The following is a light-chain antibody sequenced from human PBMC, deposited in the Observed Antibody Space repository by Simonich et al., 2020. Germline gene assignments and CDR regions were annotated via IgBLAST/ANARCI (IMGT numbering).Light chain of an antibody. CDR2: AAS. Sequence: DIQLTQSPSFLSASLVDRVTITCRASQGISSYLAWYHQKPGQDPKLLLYAASTLHIGVPSRFSGSGSGTEFTLTISSLQPEDFATYYCQQLNSYPPLTFGGGTKVEIK. CDR1: QGISSY. V-gene: IGKV1-9*01. J-gene: IGKJ4*01. CDR3: QQLNSYPPLT.